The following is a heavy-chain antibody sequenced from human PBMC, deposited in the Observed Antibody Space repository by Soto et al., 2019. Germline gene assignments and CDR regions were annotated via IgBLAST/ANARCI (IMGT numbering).Heavy chain of an antibody. CDR3: ARDALKIYYDNLTGYPFDAFDI. V-gene: IGHV3-33*01. CDR1: GFTFSSYG. CDR2: IWYDGSNK. D-gene: IGHD3-9*01. J-gene: IGHJ3*02. Sequence: GGSLRLSCAASGFTFSSYGMHWVRQAPGKGLEWVAVIWYDGSNKYYADSVKGRFTISRDNSKNTLYLQMNSLRAEDTAVYYCARDALKIYYDNLTGYPFDAFDIWGQGTMVTVSS.